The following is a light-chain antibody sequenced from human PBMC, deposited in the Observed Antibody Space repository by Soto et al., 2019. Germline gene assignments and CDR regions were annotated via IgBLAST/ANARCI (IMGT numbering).Light chain of an antibody. J-gene: IGLJ1*01. V-gene: IGLV2-23*01. CDR3: CSYAGSSTSV. CDR1: SSDVGSYNL. CDR2: EGS. Sequence: QSVLTQPASVSGSPGQSITISCTGTSSDVGSYNLVSWYQQHPGKATKLMIYEGSKRPSGVSNRFSGSKPGNTASLTISGLQAEDEADYYCCSYAGSSTSVFGTGTKVTVL.